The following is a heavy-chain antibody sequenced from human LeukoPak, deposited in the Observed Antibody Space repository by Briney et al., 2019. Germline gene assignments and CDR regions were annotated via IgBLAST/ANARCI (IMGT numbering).Heavy chain of an antibody. CDR3: ARASVAATIFDY. CDR1: GYTFTSYG. CDR2: ISAYNGNT. D-gene: IGHD6-19*01. Sequence: ASVKVSCKASGYTFTSYGISWVRQASGQGLEWMGWISAYNGNTNYAQKLQGRVTMTTDTSTSTAYMELRSLRSDDTAVYYCARASVAATIFDYWGQGTLVTVSS. J-gene: IGHJ4*02. V-gene: IGHV1-18*01.